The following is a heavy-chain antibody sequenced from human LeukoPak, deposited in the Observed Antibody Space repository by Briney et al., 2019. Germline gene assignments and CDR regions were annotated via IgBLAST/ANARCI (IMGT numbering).Heavy chain of an antibody. CDR3: ARDASNWSAFDS. D-gene: IGHD1-20*01. J-gene: IGHJ5*01. V-gene: IGHV1-2*06. CDR1: GYTLSGYS. CDR2: INHNTGVT. Sequence: ASRKVSCKACGYTLSGYSIHWVGPAPGQGVEWVGPINHNTGVTYYAQKFQGRVTMTSDTSITTAYMELSSLTSDDTATYYCARDASNWSAFDSWGQGTLVIVSS.